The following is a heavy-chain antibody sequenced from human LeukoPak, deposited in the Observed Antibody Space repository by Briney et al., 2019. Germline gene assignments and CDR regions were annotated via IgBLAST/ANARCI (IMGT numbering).Heavy chain of an antibody. Sequence: GASVKVSCKASGGTFSSYAISWVRQAPGQGLEWMGRIIPILGIANYAQKFQGRVTITADKSTSTAYMELSSLRSEDTAVYYCARADTYYYDSSGPPDYWGQGTLVTVSS. D-gene: IGHD3-22*01. V-gene: IGHV1-69*04. CDR3: ARADTYYYDSSGPPDY. CDR2: IIPILGIA. CDR1: GGTFSSYA. J-gene: IGHJ4*02.